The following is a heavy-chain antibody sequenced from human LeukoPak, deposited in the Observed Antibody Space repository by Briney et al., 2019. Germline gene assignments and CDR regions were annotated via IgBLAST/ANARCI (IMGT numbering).Heavy chain of an antibody. V-gene: IGHV3-23*01. J-gene: IGHJ4*02. D-gene: IGHD6-19*01. Sequence: PGGSLRLSCAASGFTFSSYAMSWVRQAPGKGLEWVSTISGGGGSTYHADSVKGRFTISRDDSKGTLYLQMNSLRAEDTAVYYCARAPNYIAVGTLWGQGTLVTVSS. CDR3: ARAPNYIAVGTL. CDR2: ISGGGGST. CDR1: GFTFSSYA.